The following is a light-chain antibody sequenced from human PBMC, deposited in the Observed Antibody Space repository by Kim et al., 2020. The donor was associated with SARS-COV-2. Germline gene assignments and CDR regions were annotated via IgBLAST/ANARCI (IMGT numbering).Light chain of an antibody. CDR1: SSNIGSNT. J-gene: IGLJ1*01. CDR3: AAWDDSLNGYV. Sequence: QSVLTQPPSASGTPGQRVTISCSGSSSNIGSNTVNWYQQLPGTAPKLLIYSNNQRPSGVPDRFPGHKSGTSASLAISGLQSEDEADYYCAAWDDSLNGYVFGTGTKVTV. CDR2: SNN. V-gene: IGLV1-44*01.